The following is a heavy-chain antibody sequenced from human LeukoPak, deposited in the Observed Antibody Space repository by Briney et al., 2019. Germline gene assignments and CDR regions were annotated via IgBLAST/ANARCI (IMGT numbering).Heavy chain of an antibody. CDR1: GGSISSSSYY. V-gene: IGHV4-39*01. J-gene: IGHJ5*02. Sequence: SETPSLTCTVSGGSISSSSYYWGWIRQPPGKGLEWIGSIYYSGSTYYNPSLKSRVTISVDTSKNQFSLKLSSVTAADTAVYYCARQQKLLWFGELYWFDPWGQGTLVTVSS. CDR3: ARQQKLLWFGELYWFDP. CDR2: IYYSGST. D-gene: IGHD3-10*01.